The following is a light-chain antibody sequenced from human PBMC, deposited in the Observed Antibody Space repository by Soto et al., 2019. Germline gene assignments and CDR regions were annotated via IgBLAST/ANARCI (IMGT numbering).Light chain of an antibody. Sequence: DIVMTQSPLSLPVTPGEPASISCRSSQSLLHSNGYNYLDWYLQKPGQSPQILISLCSNRASGVPDRFSGSGSDTDFSLKITGVEPEDVGIYYCMQAVQSPITVGGGTMVEI. CDR1: QSLLHSNGYNY. V-gene: IGKV2-28*01. J-gene: IGKJ4*02. CDR3: MQAVQSPIT. CDR2: LCS.